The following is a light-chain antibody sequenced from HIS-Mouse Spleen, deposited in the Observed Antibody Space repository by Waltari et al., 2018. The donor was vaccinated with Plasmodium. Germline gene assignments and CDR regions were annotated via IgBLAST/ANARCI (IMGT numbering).Light chain of an antibody. CDR3: QQRSNWPPT. V-gene: IGKV3-11*01. CDR2: DAS. J-gene: IGKJ5*01. Sequence: EIVLTQSPATLSLSPGERATLSCRASQSVSSYLAWYQQKPGQAPRLLIYDASNRATGIPARFSGSGSGTEFTLTISSLEPEDFALYYCQQRSNWPPTFGQGTRLEIK. CDR1: QSVSSY.